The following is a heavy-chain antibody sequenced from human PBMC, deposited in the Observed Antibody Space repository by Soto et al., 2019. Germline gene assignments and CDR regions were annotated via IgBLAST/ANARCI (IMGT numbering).Heavy chain of an antibody. CDR2: IYTSGST. V-gene: IGHV4-4*07. Sequence: SETLSLTCTVSGAFISGYYWSWIRQPAGKGLEWIGRIYTSGSTKYSPSLKSRATMSVDTSKKQFSLKLNSVTAADTAVYYCARESTVAGTDNWFDSWGQGTMVTVS. D-gene: IGHD6-13*01. CDR3: ARESTVAGTDNWFDS. CDR1: GAFISGYY. J-gene: IGHJ5*01.